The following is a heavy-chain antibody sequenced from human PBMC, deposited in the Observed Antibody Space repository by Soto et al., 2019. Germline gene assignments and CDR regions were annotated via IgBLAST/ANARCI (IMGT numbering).Heavy chain of an antibody. D-gene: IGHD3-3*01. J-gene: IGHJ4*02. CDR1: GGSFSGYY. V-gene: IGHV4-34*01. CDR3: ATAYYNFWSGFSQKYYFDY. CDR2: INHSGST. Sequence: SETLSLTCAVYGGSFSGYYWNWIRQPPGKGLEWIGEINHSGSTNYNPSIKSRVTISLDTSKNQFSLKLSSVTAADTAVYYCATAYYNFWSGFSQKYYFDYWGQGTLVTVSS.